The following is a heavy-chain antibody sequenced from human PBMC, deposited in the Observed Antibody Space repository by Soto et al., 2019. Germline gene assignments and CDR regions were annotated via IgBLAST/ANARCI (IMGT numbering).Heavy chain of an antibody. CDR2: IIPIFGTA. CDR1: GYTFTGYA. D-gene: IGHD3-22*01. Sequence: SVKVSCKASGYTFTGYAMHWVRQAPGQGLEWMGGIIPIFGTANYAQKFQGRVTITADESTSTAYMELSSLRSEDTAVYYCARVGYYDSSGYYFSAYDYWGQGTLVTVSS. CDR3: ARVGYYDSSGYYFSAYDY. V-gene: IGHV1-69*13. J-gene: IGHJ4*02.